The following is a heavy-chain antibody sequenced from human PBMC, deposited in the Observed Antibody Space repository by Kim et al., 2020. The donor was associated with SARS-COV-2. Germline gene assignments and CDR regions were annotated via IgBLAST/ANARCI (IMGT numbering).Heavy chain of an antibody. D-gene: IGHD2-15*01. CDR3: AKKDKGSCYSAIDS. V-gene: IGHV3-23*01. CDR1: GFTFSHYA. CDR2: ISDSGTP. Sequence: GGSLRLSCAAAGFTFSHYAMTWVRQAPGKGLEWVSVISDSGTPYYADSVKGRFTISRDNTKNTLFLQMNSLRADDTAGYYCAKKDKGSCYSAIDSWGQGTLVTVSS. J-gene: IGHJ4*02.